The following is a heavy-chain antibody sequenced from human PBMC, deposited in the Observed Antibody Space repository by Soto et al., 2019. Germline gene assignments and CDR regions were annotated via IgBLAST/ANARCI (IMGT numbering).Heavy chain of an antibody. CDR2: VNPYSGET. D-gene: IGHD6-6*01. CDR1: GYIFTGYY. CDR3: ARKDYSSSSRRLDY. J-gene: IGHJ4*02. Sequence: QVQLVQSGAEVKKPGASVKVSCKASGYIFTGYYVHWVRQAPGQGLEWMGWVNPYSGETNYSQKFQGRVTMTRDTTLGQAYMDLSSLRSDDTAVYYCARKDYSSSSRRLDYWGQGTMLTVSS. V-gene: IGHV1-2*02.